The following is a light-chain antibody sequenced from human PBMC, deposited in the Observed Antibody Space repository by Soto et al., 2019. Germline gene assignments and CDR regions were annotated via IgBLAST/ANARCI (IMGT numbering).Light chain of an antibody. CDR1: QSVCSRC. J-gene: IGKJ1*01. CDR2: GAP. V-gene: IGKV3-20*01. CDR3: QHYGTTPWT. Sequence: DTVLTQSPGTMSLSPGERVILSCRASQSVCSRCLAWYQQKPGQSPRLLIYGAPSRATCIPDRFSGSGSGTDFTLTISRLEPEDFAVYYCQHYGTTPWTFGQGTKVGIK.